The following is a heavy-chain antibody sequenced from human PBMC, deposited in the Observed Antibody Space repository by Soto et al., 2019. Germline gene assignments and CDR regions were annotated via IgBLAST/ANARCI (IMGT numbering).Heavy chain of an antibody. CDR1: GYTFTHYA. J-gene: IGHJ5*02. Sequence: QVQLVQSGAEVKKPGASVKVSCTASGYTFTHYAIHWVRHAPGQRLEWMGFINADSGNTKYTQTFQGRLTFPKDTSASTASMDLSSLRSEVTAIYYCARGLAADGAWGQGTLVTVSS. D-gene: IGHD6-13*01. CDR2: INADSGNT. CDR3: ARGLAADGA. V-gene: IGHV1-3*01.